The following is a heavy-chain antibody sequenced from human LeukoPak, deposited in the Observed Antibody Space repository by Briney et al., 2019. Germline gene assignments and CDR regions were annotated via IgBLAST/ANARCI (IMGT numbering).Heavy chain of an antibody. CDR2: IYYSGST. CDR1: GGSISSSSYY. Sequence: PSETLSLTCTVSGGSISSSSYYWGWIRQPPGKGLEWIGSIYYSGSTYYNPSLKSRVTISVDTSKNQFSLKLSSVTAADTAVYYCARTVTTAAGYYYYMDVWGKGTTVTVSS. D-gene: IGHD4-17*01. J-gene: IGHJ6*03. V-gene: IGHV4-39*07. CDR3: ARTVTTAAGYYYYMDV.